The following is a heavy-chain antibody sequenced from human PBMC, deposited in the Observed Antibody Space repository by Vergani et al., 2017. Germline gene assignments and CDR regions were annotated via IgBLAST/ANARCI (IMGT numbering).Heavy chain of an antibody. D-gene: IGHD6-13*01. CDR3: AGDTHSWRRADR. CDR1: GVSVTDYN. CDR2: LSTTGGA. Sequence: QVNLQESGPGLVKPSETLSLTCHVFGVSVTDYNCNWIRQVPGKGLEWIGSLSTTGGATHASHNPSLKSRVSISVDTSKSQFSLRLTSVTAADAAIYYCAGDTHSWRRADRWGQGLLVSVSS. V-gene: IGHV4-59*02. J-gene: IGHJ5*02.